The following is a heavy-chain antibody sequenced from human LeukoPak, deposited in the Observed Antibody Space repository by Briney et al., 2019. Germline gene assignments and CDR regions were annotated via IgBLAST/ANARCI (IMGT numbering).Heavy chain of an antibody. Sequence: ASVKVSCKASGYTFSDYYVHWVRQAPGQGLEWVGWINSHNAVTNFAQKFQGRVTMTRDMSINTAHMELSRLTSDDTAVYFCARGGARLTTPLYMIDYWGQGTLVTVSS. V-gene: IGHV1-2*02. D-gene: IGHD1/OR15-1a*01. J-gene: IGHJ4*02. CDR2: INSHNAVT. CDR1: GYTFSDYY. CDR3: ARGGARLTTPLYMIDY.